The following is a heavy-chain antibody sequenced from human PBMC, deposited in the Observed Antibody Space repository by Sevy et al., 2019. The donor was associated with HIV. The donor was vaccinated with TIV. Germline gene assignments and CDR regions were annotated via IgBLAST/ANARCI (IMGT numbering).Heavy chain of an antibody. CDR3: ARDRFPWKKGRYSMYFDY. Sequence: GGSLRLCCAASGFTFSSYAMHWVRQAPGKGLEWVAVISYDGSNKYYADSVKGRFTISSDNSKNTPYLQMNSLRAEDTAVYYCARDRFPWKKGRYSMYFDYWGQGTLVTVSS. V-gene: IGHV3-30-3*01. J-gene: IGHJ4*02. CDR2: ISYDGSNK. CDR1: GFTFSSYA. D-gene: IGHD3-10*01.